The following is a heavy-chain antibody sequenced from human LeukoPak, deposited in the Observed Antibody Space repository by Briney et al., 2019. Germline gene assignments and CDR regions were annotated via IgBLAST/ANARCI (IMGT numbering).Heavy chain of an antibody. J-gene: IGHJ5*02. V-gene: IGHV4-59*08. CDR2: IYYSGST. CDR1: GGSISSHY. CDR3: ARQGSGTYYTLNWFDP. D-gene: IGHD3-10*01. Sequence: PSETLSLTCTVSGGSISSHYWSWIRQPPGKGLEWIGYIYYSGSTNYNPSLKSRVTISVDTSKNQFSLRLSSVTAADTAVYYCARQGSGTYYTLNWFDPWGQGTLVTVSS.